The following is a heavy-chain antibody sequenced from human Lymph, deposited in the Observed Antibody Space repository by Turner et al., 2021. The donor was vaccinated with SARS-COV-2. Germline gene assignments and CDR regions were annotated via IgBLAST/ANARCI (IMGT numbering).Heavy chain of an antibody. V-gene: IGHV4-34*01. CDR3: ARVVIAVAGTYPIQVYYYYGMEV. CDR2: VNHNGRT. CDR1: GGSFSGSY. J-gene: IGHJ6*02. Sequence: VQLQQWGAGLLKPSETLSLTCAVHGGSFSGSYWSWIRQPPRKGLEWIGEVNHNGRTNYNPSLKSRVTISVDTSKNQFSLRLTSVTAADSAVYYCARVVIAVAGTYPIQVYYYYGMEVWGQGTTVTVSS. D-gene: IGHD6-19*01.